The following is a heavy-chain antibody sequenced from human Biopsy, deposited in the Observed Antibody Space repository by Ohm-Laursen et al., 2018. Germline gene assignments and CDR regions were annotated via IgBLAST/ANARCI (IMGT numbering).Heavy chain of an antibody. D-gene: IGHD6-6*01. CDR2: ISETSSHI. J-gene: IGHJ6*02. CDR3: ARDSSRRAREGGMDV. V-gene: IGHV3-21*01. CDR1: GFSVSSYD. Sequence: GQTLSLTCAASGFSVSSYDMNWVRQAPGKGLEWISYISETSSHIYDADSVRGRFTVARDIAKNSLYLQLNSLRVEDTAVYYYARDSSRRAREGGMDVWGQGTTVTVSS.